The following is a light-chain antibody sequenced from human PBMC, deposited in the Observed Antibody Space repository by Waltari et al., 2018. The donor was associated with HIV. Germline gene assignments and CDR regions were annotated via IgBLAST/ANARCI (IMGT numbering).Light chain of an antibody. CDR2: DVS. CDR1: DSDIGDYNF. J-gene: IGLJ1*01. Sequence: QSALTQPASVSGSPGQSITMSCSGLDSDIGDYNFVSWYQQYPGKAPRLILYDVSSRTSGVSKRFSGSESGNTASLPISGLQSDDEADYYCCSYSSSTTLYVFGTGTKVTVL. V-gene: IGLV2-14*03. CDR3: CSYSSSTTLYV.